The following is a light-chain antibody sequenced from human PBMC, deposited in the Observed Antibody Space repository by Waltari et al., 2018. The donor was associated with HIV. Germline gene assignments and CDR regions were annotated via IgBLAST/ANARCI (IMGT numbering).Light chain of an antibody. CDR1: TSNLETNY. CDR3: GTWDSSLNTPV. CDR2: DNN. Sequence: QPVLTQPPSVSAAPGPRVTITCSARTSNLETNYVSCYQQIPGTAPKLLIYDNNKRPSGIPERFSGSKSATSATLGITGLQTGDEAEYFCGTWDSSLNTPVFGGGSRLTVL. J-gene: IGLJ2*01. V-gene: IGLV1-51*01.